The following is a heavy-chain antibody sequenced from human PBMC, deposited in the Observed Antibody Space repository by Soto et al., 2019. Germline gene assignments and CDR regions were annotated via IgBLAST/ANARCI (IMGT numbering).Heavy chain of an antibody. V-gene: IGHV3-30*18. D-gene: IGHD4-17*01. J-gene: IGHJ6*02. CDR1: GFTFSAFG. CDR3: AKGPLRFPDYGDYADCSYGMDV. CDR2: SSYGGSNK. Sequence: QMKLVESGGGVVQPGTSLRLSCVASGFTFSAFGMHWVRQAPGKGLEWVAISSYGGSNKYYGDSVQGRFTISRDNSRDTLYRQMNSLRDEDTAVYYCAKGPLRFPDYGDYADCSYGMDVWGQGTTVTVSS.